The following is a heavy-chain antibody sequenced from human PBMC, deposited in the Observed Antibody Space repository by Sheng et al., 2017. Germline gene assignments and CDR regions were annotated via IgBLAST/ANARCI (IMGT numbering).Heavy chain of an antibody. J-gene: IGHJ4*02. CDR1: GYTFTSYG. D-gene: IGHD2-2*01. V-gene: IGHV1-18*01. CDR2: INGDTGNT. Sequence: VQLVQSGAEVKKAGASVKVSCKASGYTFTSYGITWVRQAPGQGLEWVVFINGDTGNTKYAQKFQDRVTMTIDTFTSTGYMELRSLRSDDTAVYFCARDWGEQKVLADYWGQGSLVTVSS. CDR3: ARDWGEQKVLADY.